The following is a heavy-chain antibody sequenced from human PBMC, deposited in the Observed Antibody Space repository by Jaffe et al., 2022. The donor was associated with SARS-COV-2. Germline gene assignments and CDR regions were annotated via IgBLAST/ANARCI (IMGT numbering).Heavy chain of an antibody. V-gene: IGHV3-21*01. CDR1: GFTFSTYS. CDR3: ARDGKDRNGYLDAFDI. CDR2: ITSSSGHI. J-gene: IGHJ3*02. D-gene: IGHD2-15*01. Sequence: EVQLVESGGGLVKPGGSLRLSCAASGFTFSTYSMNWVRQAPGRGLEWVSSITSSSGHIYYADSVKGRFTISTDNAKNSLILQMNSLRAEDTAVYFCARDGKDRNGYLDAFDIWGQGTMVTVSS.